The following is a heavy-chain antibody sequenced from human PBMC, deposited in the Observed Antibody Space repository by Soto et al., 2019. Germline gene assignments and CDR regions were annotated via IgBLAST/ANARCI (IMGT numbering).Heavy chain of an antibody. CDR1: GGSFSGYY. D-gene: IGHD3-10*01. J-gene: IGHJ5*02. CDR2: INHSGST. V-gene: IGHV4-34*01. CDR3: ATYYGSGSYYNWLDP. Sequence: QVQLQQWGEGLLKPSETLSLTCAVYGGSFSGYYWSWIRQPPGKGLEWIGEINHSGSTNYNPSLKSRVTLSVETSKKQFSLKLSSVTAADTAVYYCATYYGSGSYYNWLDPWGQGTLVTVSS.